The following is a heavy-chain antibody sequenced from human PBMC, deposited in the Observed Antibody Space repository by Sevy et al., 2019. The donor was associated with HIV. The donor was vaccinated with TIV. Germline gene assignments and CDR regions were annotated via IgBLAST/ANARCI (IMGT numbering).Heavy chain of an antibody. CDR2: ITYNDKT. CDR1: GFTFSSYT. J-gene: IGHJ3*02. D-gene: IGHD1-26*01. Sequence: GGSLRLSCAASGFTFSSYTMTWVRQAPGKGLEWVSIITYNDKTFYADSVKGRFTISMDTSKNTLYLQMNSLRAEDTAVYYCGKALTIGWEKDAFNIWGQGTTVTVSS. V-gene: IGHV3-23*01. CDR3: GKALTIGWEKDAFNI.